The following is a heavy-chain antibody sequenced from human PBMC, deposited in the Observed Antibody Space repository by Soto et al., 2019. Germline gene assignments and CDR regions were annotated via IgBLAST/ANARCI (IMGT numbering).Heavy chain of an antibody. CDR3: ARVPYSSGWSTEFDY. D-gene: IGHD6-19*01. J-gene: IGHJ4*02. Sequence: QVQLQESGPGLVKPSQTLSLTCTVSGGSISSGGYYWSWIRQHPGKGLEWIGYIYYSGSTYYNPSLKSRVTISVDSSKYQFSLKLSSVTAADTAVYYCARVPYSSGWSTEFDYWGQGILVTVSS. CDR2: IYYSGST. CDR1: GGSISSGGYY. V-gene: IGHV4-31*03.